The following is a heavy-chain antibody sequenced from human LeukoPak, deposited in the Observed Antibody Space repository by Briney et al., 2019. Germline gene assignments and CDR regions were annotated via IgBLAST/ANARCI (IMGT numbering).Heavy chain of an antibody. Sequence: ASETLSLTCTVSGGSISSFYWSWIRQPPGKGLEWIGYMYYSGSTNYNPSLKSRVTISVDTSKNQFSLKLSSVTAADTAVYYCAGFVGATTHFDYWGQGTLVTVSS. CDR3: AGFVGATTHFDY. CDR2: MYYSGST. CDR1: GGSISSFY. J-gene: IGHJ4*02. V-gene: IGHV4-59*01. D-gene: IGHD1-26*01.